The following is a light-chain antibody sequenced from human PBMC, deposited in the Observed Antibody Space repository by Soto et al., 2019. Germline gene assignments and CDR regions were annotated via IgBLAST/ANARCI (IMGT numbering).Light chain of an antibody. J-gene: IGKJ5*01. CDR2: HAS. CDR3: QQYYGLPPLT. CDR1: RSISDW. Sequence: IQMKQSAAGLSPSVGDRVTITCRASRSISDWLAWYQQKPGKAPELLIYHASKLAKGVTSRFSGSGSGTDFSFIITSLQREDLATYYCQQYYGLPPLTFGQGTRLEIK. V-gene: IGKV1-33*01.